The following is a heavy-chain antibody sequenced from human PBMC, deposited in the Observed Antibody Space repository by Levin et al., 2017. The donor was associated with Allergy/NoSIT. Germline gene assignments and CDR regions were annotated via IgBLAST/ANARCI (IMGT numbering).Heavy chain of an antibody. CDR2: INPNSGGT. V-gene: IGHV1-2*02. CDR3: ARVGVDYYDSSGYYYDY. Sequence: ASVKVSCKASGYTFTGYYMHWVRQAPGQGLEWMGWINPNSGGTNYAQKFQGRVTMTRDTSISTAYMELSRLRSDDTAVYYCARVGVDYYDSSGYYYDYWGQGTLVTVSS. CDR1: GYTFTGYY. J-gene: IGHJ4*02. D-gene: IGHD3-22*01.